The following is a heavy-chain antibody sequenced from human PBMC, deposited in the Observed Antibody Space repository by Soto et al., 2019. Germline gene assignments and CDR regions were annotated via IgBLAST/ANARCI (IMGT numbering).Heavy chain of an antibody. D-gene: IGHD5-12*01. Sequence: GGSLRLSCAASGFTVSSNYMSWVRQAPGKGLEWVSVIYSGGSTYYADSVKGRFTISRDNSKNTLYLQMNSLRAEDTAVYYCARVLNRRGYADWYYFDYWGQGTLVTVSS. J-gene: IGHJ4*02. V-gene: IGHV3-66*01. CDR1: GFTVSSNY. CDR2: IYSGGST. CDR3: ARVLNRRGYADWYYFDY.